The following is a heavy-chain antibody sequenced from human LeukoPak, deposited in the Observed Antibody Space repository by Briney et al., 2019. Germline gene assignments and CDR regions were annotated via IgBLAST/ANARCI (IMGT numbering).Heavy chain of an antibody. CDR1: GFTFSSYA. CDR2: ISGSGGST. V-gene: IGHV3-23*01. D-gene: IGHD3-9*01. CDR3: ARDGSGYFDWLLFTSYYMDV. J-gene: IGHJ6*03. Sequence: PGGTLRLSCAASGFTFSSYAMSWVRQAPGKGLEWVSAISGSGGSTYYADSAKGRFTISRDNSKNTLYLQMNSLRAEDTAVYYCARDGSGYFDWLLFTSYYMDVWGKGTTVTISS.